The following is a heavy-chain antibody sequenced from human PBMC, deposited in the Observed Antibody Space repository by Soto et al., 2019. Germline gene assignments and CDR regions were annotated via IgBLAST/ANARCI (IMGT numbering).Heavy chain of an antibody. CDR1: GFTVGNNY. J-gene: IGHJ4*02. CDR2: IYSTGTT. CDR3: AKDGWGSGSHYNSFGD. V-gene: IGHV3-53*01. Sequence: EVQLVESGGGLIQPGGSLKLSCAASGFTVGNNYMSWVRQAPGKGLEWVSLIYSTGTTKYSDSVKGRSTVSRDNAKNTLYLQMNSLRAEDTAVYYCAKDGWGSGSHYNSFGDWGQATPATVSP. D-gene: IGHD3-10*01.